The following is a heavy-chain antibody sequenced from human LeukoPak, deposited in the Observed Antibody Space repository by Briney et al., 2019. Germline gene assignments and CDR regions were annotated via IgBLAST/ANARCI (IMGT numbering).Heavy chain of an antibody. V-gene: IGHV4-59*01. CDR1: GDSITNYY. Sequence: PSETLSLTCTVSGDSITNYYWSWIRQPPEGGLEWIGYIFHGGGTNCDPSLESRLTISLDTSNNQFSLKLRSVTPADTAVYYCATDRAAVESYYYDSWGQGTPVTVSS. J-gene: IGHJ4*02. CDR3: ATDRAAVESYYYDS. CDR2: IFHGGGT. D-gene: IGHD3-10*01.